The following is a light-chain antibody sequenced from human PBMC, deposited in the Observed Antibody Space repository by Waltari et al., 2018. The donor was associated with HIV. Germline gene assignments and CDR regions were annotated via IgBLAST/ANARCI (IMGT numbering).Light chain of an antibody. J-gene: IGKJ4*01. CDR3: QQYGTTPS. V-gene: IGKV3-20*01. CDR1: ETVMSNY. Sequence: EIVLTQSPGTLSLSPGARATLSCRASETVMSNYFSWYQQRPGHAPRLLIYDASPRATGIPDRFSASGSGTDSTLTINRLEPDDFAVYWCQQYGTTPSFGGGTKVEI. CDR2: DAS.